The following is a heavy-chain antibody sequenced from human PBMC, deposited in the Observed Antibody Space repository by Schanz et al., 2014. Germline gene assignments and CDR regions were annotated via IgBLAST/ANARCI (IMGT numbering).Heavy chain of an antibody. V-gene: IGHV1-69*02. CDR2: IIPILGIA. Sequence: VQLVQSGAEVKKPGSSVKVSCKASGGTFSTYTISWVRQAPGQGLEWMGRIIPILGIANYAQKFQGRVTITADKSTSTAYMELSSLRSDDTAVYYCARGGGPEDVFDIWGQGTILTVSS. D-gene: IGHD2-15*01. CDR1: GGTFSTYT. J-gene: IGHJ3*02. CDR3: ARGGGPEDVFDI.